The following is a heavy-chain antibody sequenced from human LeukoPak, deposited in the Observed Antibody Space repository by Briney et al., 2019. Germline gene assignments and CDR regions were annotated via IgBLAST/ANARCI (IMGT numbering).Heavy chain of an antibody. CDR2: ISYDGSNK. J-gene: IGHJ5*02. Sequence: PGGSLRLSCAASGFTFSSYGMHWVRQAPGKGLEWVAVISYDGSNKYYADSVKGRFTISRDNSKNTLYLQMNSLRAEDTAVYFCARDQYTNSGNWFDPWGQGTLVTVSS. CDR1: GFTFSSYG. V-gene: IGHV3-30*03. D-gene: IGHD7-27*01. CDR3: ARDQYTNSGNWFDP.